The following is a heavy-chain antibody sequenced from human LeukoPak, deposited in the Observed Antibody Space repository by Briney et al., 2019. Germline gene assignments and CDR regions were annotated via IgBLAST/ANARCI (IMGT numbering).Heavy chain of an antibody. CDR2: IYDSGNE. D-gene: IGHD2-15*01. V-gene: IGHV4-39*01. J-gene: IGHJ4*02. CDR1: GGSISTSAFY. Sequence: PSETLSLTCTVSGGSISTSAFYWGWIRQPPGKGLEWIGSIYDSGNEFYNPSLKSRVTISADTSKNQFSLKLNSVTAADTAVYYCARSLRGSAWDWGQGTLVTVSS. CDR3: ARSLRGSAWD.